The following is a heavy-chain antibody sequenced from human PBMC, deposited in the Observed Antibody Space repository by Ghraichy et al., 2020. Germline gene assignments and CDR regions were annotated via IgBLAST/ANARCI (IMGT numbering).Heavy chain of an antibody. CDR3: AADDGSGTPYYFEF. Sequence: GVLRLSCEGSGFSFRRYSFNWVRKAPGKGLEWISSISSSSTYIYYADSVKGRFTVARDNAKTSLYLQMSDLRVEDTATYYCAADDGSGTPYYFEFWGQGSLVIVSS. CDR2: ISSSSTYI. V-gene: IGHV3-21*06. D-gene: IGHD3-10*01. CDR1: GFSFRRYS. J-gene: IGHJ4*02.